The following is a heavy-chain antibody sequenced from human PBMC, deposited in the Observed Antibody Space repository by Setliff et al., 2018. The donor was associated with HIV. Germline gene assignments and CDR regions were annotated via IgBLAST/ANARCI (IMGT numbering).Heavy chain of an antibody. D-gene: IGHD3-22*01. CDR1: GGSFSDYY. J-gene: IGHJ5*02. Sequence: SETLSLTCAVYGGSFSDYYWSWIRQPPGKGLEWIGEINHSGSTNYNPSLKSRVTISVDTSKNQFSLKLSSVTAADTAVYYCARHAVPHYYDSSGPSWGPGTLVTVSS. CDR3: ARHAVPHYYDSSGPS. V-gene: IGHV4-34*01. CDR2: INHSGST.